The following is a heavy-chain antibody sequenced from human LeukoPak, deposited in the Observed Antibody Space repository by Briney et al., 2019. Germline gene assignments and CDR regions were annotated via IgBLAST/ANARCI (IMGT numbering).Heavy chain of an antibody. J-gene: IGHJ4*02. V-gene: IGHV1-46*01. Sequence: GASVKVSCKASGYAFTSYYMHWVRQAPGQGLEWMGIINPSGGSTSYAQKFQGRVTMTRDMSTNTVYMELSSLRSEDTAVYYCARDPHTISGLDYWGQGTLVTVSS. CDR1: GYAFTSYY. CDR2: INPSGGST. D-gene: IGHD6-19*01. CDR3: ARDPHTISGLDY.